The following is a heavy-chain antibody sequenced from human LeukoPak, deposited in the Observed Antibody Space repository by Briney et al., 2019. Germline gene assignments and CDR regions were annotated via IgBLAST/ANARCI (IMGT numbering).Heavy chain of an antibody. CDR3: AKDRDGDYLFDY. D-gene: IGHD4-17*01. Sequence: GTSLRLSCAASGFTFSNYGMHWVRQAPGKGLEWVAVILYDGSNKYYADSVKGRFTISRDNSKNTLYLQMNSLRAEDTAVYYCAKDRDGDYLFDYWGQGTLVTVSS. J-gene: IGHJ4*02. CDR1: GFTFSNYG. CDR2: ILYDGSNK. V-gene: IGHV3-30*18.